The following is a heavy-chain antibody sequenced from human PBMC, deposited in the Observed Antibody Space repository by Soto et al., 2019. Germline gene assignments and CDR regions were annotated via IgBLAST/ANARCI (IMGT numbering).Heavy chain of an antibody. J-gene: IGHJ6*02. CDR2: ISSDGSNK. CDR3: ASAAYDFGSGCRPPPYYYYGRDV. CDR1: GFTFSSYA. D-gene: IGHD3-3*01. Sequence: GGPLRLSCAASGFTFSSYAMHWVRQAPGKGLEWVAVISSDGSNKYYAVSLKGRFTISRDNSKNTLYLQMNNLRAEDTAVYYCASAAYDFGSGCRPPPYYYYGRDVWGRGTTVTV. V-gene: IGHV3-30-3*01.